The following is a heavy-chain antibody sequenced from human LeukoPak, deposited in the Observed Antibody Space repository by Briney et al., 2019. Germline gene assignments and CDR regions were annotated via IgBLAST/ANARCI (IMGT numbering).Heavy chain of an antibody. J-gene: IGHJ4*02. D-gene: IGHD1-26*01. V-gene: IGHV1-2*02. CDR3: ARARQRATGSYSALDS. CDR2: INPNSGGT. Sequence: ASAKVSCKASGYTFTDYYIHWVRQAPGQGLEWMGWINPNSGGTNYAQKFQGRVTLTRDTSISTAYMELNSLRSDDTAVYYSARARQRATGSYSALDSWGQGTLVTVSS. CDR1: GYTFTDYY.